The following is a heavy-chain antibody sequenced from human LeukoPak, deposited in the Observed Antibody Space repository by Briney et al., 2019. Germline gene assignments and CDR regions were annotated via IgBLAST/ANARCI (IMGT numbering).Heavy chain of an antibody. CDR1: GFTFSSYW. D-gene: IGHD3-22*01. Sequence: GGSLRLSCAASGFTFSSYWMHWVRQAPGKGLVWVSRSNSDGSSTTYADSVKGRFTISRGNAKNTLYLQMNSLRAEDTAVYYCARSPRGYSFYFDYWGQGTLVTVSS. J-gene: IGHJ4*02. V-gene: IGHV3-74*01. CDR2: SNSDGSST. CDR3: ARSPRGYSFYFDY.